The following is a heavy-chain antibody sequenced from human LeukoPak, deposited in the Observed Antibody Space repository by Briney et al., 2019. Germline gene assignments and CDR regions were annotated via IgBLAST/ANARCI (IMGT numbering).Heavy chain of an antibody. Sequence: PSETLSLTCTVSGGSIGTYYWTWIRQPPGKGLEWIGNIYSRGSSDYNPSLKSRVTISVDTSKNQFSLKLSSVTAADTAVYYCARLAHNWNLDYWGQGILVTVSS. CDR3: ARLAHNWNLDY. J-gene: IGHJ4*02. CDR2: IYSRGSS. D-gene: IGHD1-20*01. V-gene: IGHV4-59*08. CDR1: GGSIGTYY.